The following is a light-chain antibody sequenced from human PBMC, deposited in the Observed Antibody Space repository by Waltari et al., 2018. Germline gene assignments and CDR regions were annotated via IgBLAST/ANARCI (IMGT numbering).Light chain of an antibody. CDR2: DVT. Sequence: QSALTQPASVSGSPGQSITISCSGIGSGVGASDYVSWYQLHPGKAPQVIIYDVTNRPAGVSHRFSASKSANTASLTISGLQPEDEGDYYCSSQALDGVVLFGGGTKLTVL. CDR1: GSGVGASDY. CDR3: SSQALDGVVL. V-gene: IGLV2-14*03. J-gene: IGLJ2*01.